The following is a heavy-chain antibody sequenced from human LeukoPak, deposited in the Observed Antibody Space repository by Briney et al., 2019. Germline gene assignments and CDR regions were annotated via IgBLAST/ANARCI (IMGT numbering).Heavy chain of an antibody. J-gene: IGHJ4*02. V-gene: IGHV3-23*01. CDR2: LSGSGGSA. Sequence: GGSLRLSCAASGFTFSNYAMTWVRQAPGKGLEWVSALSGSGGSAYYADSVKGRFTIPRDNSKNTLYLQMNSLRAEDTAVHYCAKGRYESSGFNWAAWGQGTLVTVSS. CDR3: AKGRYESSGFNWAA. CDR1: GFTFSNYA. D-gene: IGHD3-22*01.